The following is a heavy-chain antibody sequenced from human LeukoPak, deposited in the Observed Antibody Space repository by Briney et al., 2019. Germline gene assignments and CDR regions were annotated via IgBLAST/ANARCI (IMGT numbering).Heavy chain of an antibody. J-gene: IGHJ4*02. V-gene: IGHV4-4*02. Sequence: SETLSLTCAVSGGSISNTTWWTWVRQPPGKGLEWIGEVNLQGSTNYNLSLKSRVAISVDKSENHISLKLTSVTAADTAVYYCAREGGPYRPLDYSGQGTLVTVAS. CDR3: AREGGPYRPLDY. CDR2: VNLQGST. CDR1: GGSISNTTW.